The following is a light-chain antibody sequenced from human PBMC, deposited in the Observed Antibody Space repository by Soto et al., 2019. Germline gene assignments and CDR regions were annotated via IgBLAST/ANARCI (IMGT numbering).Light chain of an antibody. CDR3: QQRSNWRIT. Sequence: EIVLTQSPATLSLSPGERATLSCRASQSVSSYLAWYQQKPGQAPRLLIYDASNRATGIPARFSGSGSGTDFTLTISRLEPEDFAVYYCQQRSNWRITFGPGTKVDIK. J-gene: IGKJ3*01. V-gene: IGKV3-11*01. CDR2: DAS. CDR1: QSVSSY.